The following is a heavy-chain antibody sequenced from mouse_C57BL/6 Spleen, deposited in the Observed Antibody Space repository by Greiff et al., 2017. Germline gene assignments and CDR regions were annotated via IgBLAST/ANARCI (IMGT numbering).Heavy chain of an antibody. CDR3: ARPENYYYYAMDY. CDR2: IYPGSGNT. Sequence: QVQLQQSGPELVKPGASVKISCKASGYSFTSYYIHWVKQRPGQGLEWIGWIYPGSGNTKYNEKFKGKATLTADTSSSTAYMQLSSLTSEDSAVYYCARPENYYYYAMDYWGQGTSVTVSS. D-gene: IGHD1-1*01. CDR1: GYSFTSYY. V-gene: IGHV1-66*01. J-gene: IGHJ4*01.